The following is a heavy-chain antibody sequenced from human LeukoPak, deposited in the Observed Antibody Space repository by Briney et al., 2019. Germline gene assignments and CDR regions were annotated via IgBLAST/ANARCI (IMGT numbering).Heavy chain of an antibody. Sequence: GGSLRLSCVASGFTFSNYWMAWVRQAPGKGLEWVANIRQDGGDKNYVDSVRGRLTISRDNAKNSLYLQMNSLRAEDTAMYYCARDRYPAAREFDYWGQGTLVTVSS. D-gene: IGHD2-2*01. CDR2: IRQDGGDK. V-gene: IGHV3-7*01. CDR3: ARDRYPAAREFDY. CDR1: GFTFSNYW. J-gene: IGHJ4*02.